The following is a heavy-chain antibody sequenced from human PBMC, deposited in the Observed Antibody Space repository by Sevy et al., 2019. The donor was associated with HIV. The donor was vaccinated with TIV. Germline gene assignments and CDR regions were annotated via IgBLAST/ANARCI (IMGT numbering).Heavy chain of an antibody. V-gene: IGHV6-1*01. Sequence: SQTLSLTCAISGDSVSSNSAAWNWIRQSPSRGLEWLGRTYYRSKWYNDYAVSVKSRITINPDTSKNQFSLQLNSVTPEDTAVYYCARDNGYSGYDFPPNYYGMDVWGQGTTVTVSS. CDR1: GDSVSSNSAA. CDR3: ARDNGYSGYDFPPNYYGMDV. CDR2: TYYRSKWYN. D-gene: IGHD5-12*01. J-gene: IGHJ6*02.